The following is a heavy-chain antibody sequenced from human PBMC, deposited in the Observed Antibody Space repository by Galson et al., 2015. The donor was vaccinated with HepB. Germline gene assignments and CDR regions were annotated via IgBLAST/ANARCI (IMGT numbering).Heavy chain of an antibody. CDR3: ASTRPIAVAGTAFDY. D-gene: IGHD6-19*01. CDR2: ISYDGSNK. Sequence: SLRLSCAASGFTFSSYAMHWVRQAPGKGLEWVAVISYDGSNKYYADSVKGRFTISRDNSKNALYLQMNSLRAEDTAVYYCASTRPIAVAGTAFDYWGQGTLVTVSS. V-gene: IGHV3-30-3*01. J-gene: IGHJ4*02. CDR1: GFTFSSYA.